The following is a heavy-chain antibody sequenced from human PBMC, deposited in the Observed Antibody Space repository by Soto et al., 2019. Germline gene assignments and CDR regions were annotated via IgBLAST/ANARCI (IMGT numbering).Heavy chain of an antibody. J-gene: IGHJ4*02. Sequence: ASVKVSCKASGFTLTTYAITWVRQAPGQGLEWMGWISASNGNTNYAQKFRGKVTMTTDTSTSTAYMELRSLRSDDTAVYYCTREWGPSYYYDSSGFNPDSWGQGTLVTVSS. D-gene: IGHD3-22*01. CDR1: GFTLTTYA. V-gene: IGHV1-18*04. CDR3: TREWGPSYYYDSSGFNPDS. CDR2: ISASNGNT.